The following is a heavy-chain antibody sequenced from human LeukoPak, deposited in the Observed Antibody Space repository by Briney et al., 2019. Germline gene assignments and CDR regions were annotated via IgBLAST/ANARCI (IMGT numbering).Heavy chain of an antibody. D-gene: IGHD3-22*01. V-gene: IGHV4-59*12. Sequence: SETLSLTCTVSGGSISSYYWSWIRQPPGKGPEWIGYIYFSGSTNYNPSLKSRVTISVDTSKNQFSLKLSSVTAADTAVYYCARGGGDNSGYYFDYWGQGTLVTVSS. CDR2: IYFSGST. CDR3: ARGGGDNSGYYFDY. CDR1: GGSISSYY. J-gene: IGHJ4*02.